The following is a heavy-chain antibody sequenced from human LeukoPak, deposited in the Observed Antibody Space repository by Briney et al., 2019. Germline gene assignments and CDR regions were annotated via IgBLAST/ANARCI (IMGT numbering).Heavy chain of an antibody. V-gene: IGHV4-61*02. CDR3: ASVRGDYVHDFDY. Sequence: PSQTLSLTCTVSGGSISSGSYYWSWIRQPAGKGLEWIGRIYTSGSTNYNPSLKSRVTISVDTSKNQFSLKLSSVTAADTAVYYCASVRGDYVHDFDYWGQGTLVTVSS. CDR1: GGSISSGSYY. J-gene: IGHJ4*02. CDR2: IYTSGST. D-gene: IGHD4-17*01.